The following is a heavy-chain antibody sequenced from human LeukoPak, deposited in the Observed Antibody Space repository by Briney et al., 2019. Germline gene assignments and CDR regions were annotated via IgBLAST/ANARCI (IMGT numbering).Heavy chain of an antibody. Sequence: SETLSLTXAVYGGSFSGYFWSWIRQPPGKGLEWIGEINHSGSTNYNPSLKSRVTISIDTSKNQFSLKLSSVTAADTAVYYCARLITLRPRIYYYYYMDVWGKGTTVTVSS. CDR2: INHSGST. D-gene: IGHD1-14*01. CDR3: ARLITLRPRIYYYYYMDV. J-gene: IGHJ6*03. V-gene: IGHV4-34*01. CDR1: GGSFSGYF.